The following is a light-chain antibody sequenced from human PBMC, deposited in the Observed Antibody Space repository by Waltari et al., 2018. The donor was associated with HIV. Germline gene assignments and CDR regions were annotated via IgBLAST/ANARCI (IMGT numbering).Light chain of an antibody. J-gene: IGLJ2*01. CDR1: NLGDKH. CDR2: QDR. CDR3: QAWDSSTVV. Sequence: SYEVTQPPSVSVSPGQPASITFSGDNLGDKHACWYQQKPGQSPVLVIYQDRKRPSGIPDRFSGSNSGNTATLTISGTQAMDEADYYCQAWDSSTVVFGGGTKLTVL. V-gene: IGLV3-1*01.